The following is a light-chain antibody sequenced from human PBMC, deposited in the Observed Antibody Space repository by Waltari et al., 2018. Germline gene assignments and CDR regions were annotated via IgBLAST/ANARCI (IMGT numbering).Light chain of an antibody. CDR1: SSDVGGYNY. CDR3: CSYAGSYTWV. CDR2: DVS. Sequence: QSALTQPRSVSGSPGQSVTISCTGTSSDVGGYNYVSWYQQHPGKAPQLMIYDVSKRPPGVPDRFSGSRSGNTASLTISGLQAEDEADYYCCSYAGSYTWVFGGGTKLTVL. J-gene: IGLJ3*02. V-gene: IGLV2-11*01.